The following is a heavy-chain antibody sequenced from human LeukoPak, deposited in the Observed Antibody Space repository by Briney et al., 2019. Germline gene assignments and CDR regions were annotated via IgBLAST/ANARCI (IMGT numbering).Heavy chain of an antibody. CDR2: INPNSGGT. CDR1: GYTFTGYY. Sequence: ASVKVSCKASGYTFTGYYMHWVRQAPGQGLEWMGWINPNSGGTNYAQKFQGRVTMTRDTSISTAYMELSRLRSDDTAVYYCARSAGDPPDYYYYGMDVWGQGTTVTVSS. D-gene: IGHD3-10*01. V-gene: IGHV1-2*02. J-gene: IGHJ6*02. CDR3: ARSAGDPPDYYYYGMDV.